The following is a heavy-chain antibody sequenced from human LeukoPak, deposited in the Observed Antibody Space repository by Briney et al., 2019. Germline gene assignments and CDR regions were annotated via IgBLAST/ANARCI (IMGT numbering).Heavy chain of an antibody. CDR1: GYTFTSYG. Sequence: GASVKVSCKASGYTFTSYGIRWVRQAPGQGLEWMGWISTYNGNTNYAEKVQGRVTMTTDTSTTTAYMELRSLRSDDTAVYYCARDWSTMIPSGGGYWGQGTLVTVSS. V-gene: IGHV1-18*01. J-gene: IGHJ4*02. CDR2: ISTYNGNT. CDR3: ARDWSTMIPSGGGY. D-gene: IGHD3-16*01.